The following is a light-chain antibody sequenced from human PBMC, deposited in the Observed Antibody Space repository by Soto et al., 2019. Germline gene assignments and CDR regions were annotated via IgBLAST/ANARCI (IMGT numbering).Light chain of an antibody. CDR2: DVS. J-gene: IGLJ2*01. CDR3: SSYTSSSTLV. Sequence: QSALTQPASVSGSPGQSITISCTGTSSDVGGYNYVSRYQQHPGKAPKLMIYDVSNRPSGVSNRFSGSKSGNTASLTISGLQAEDDADYYCSSYTSSSTLVFGGGTKLTVL. CDR1: SSDVGGYNY. V-gene: IGLV2-14*01.